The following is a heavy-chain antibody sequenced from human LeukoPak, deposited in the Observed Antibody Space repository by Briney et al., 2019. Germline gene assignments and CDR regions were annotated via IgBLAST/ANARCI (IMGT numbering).Heavy chain of an antibody. CDR3: ARVGLQQLVFDY. CDR1: GFTFSSYA. J-gene: IGHJ4*02. V-gene: IGHV3-30*04. D-gene: IGHD6-13*01. CDR2: TSYDGSNK. Sequence: GRSLRLSCAASGFTFSSYAMHWVRQAPGKGLEWVAVTSYDGSNKYYADSVKGRFTICRDNSKNTLYLQMNSLRAEDTAVYYCARVGLQQLVFDYWGQGTLVTVSS.